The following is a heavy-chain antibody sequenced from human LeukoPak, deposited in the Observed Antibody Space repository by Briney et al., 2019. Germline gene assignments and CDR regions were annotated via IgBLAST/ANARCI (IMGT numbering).Heavy chain of an antibody. J-gene: IGHJ6*02. D-gene: IGHD6-19*01. Sequence: GGSLRLSCAASGFTFSSYDMHWVRQATGKGLEWVSAIGTAGDTYYPGSVKGRFTISRENAKNSLYLQMNSLRAGDTAVYYCARGSDSSVYYYYGMDVWGQRTTVTVSS. CDR3: ARGSDSSVYYYYGMDV. CDR1: GFTFSSYD. V-gene: IGHV3-13*04. CDR2: IGTAGDT.